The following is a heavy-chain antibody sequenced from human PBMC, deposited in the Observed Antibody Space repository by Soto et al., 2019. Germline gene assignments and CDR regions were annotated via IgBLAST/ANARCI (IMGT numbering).Heavy chain of an antibody. CDR3: ARTDGDLDV. CDR1: GYTFSSYD. D-gene: IGHD4-17*01. Sequence: QVQLVQSGAEVKKPGASVKVSCKASGYTFSSYDINWVRQATGQGLEWMGWMNPKSGHTGSAQKFQGRVTMTRDTSISTAYMELSSLGSEDTAIYYCARTDGDLDVWGQGTTVTVSS. J-gene: IGHJ6*02. CDR2: MNPKSGHT. V-gene: IGHV1-8*01.